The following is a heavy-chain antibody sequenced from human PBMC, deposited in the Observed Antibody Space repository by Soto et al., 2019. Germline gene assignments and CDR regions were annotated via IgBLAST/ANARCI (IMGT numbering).Heavy chain of an antibody. Sequence: QLQLQESGPGLVKPAETLSLKCAVSGGSVSSGNYFWGWIRQPPGKGLEWIGNIYYNGDTYYSPSLKSRVTMSVDTAQTQFSLRLTSVTAADTAVYSCARRLIDNWNQAHAFDFWGQGTLVTVSS. CDR1: GGSVSSGNYF. CDR3: ARRLIDNWNQAHAFDF. V-gene: IGHV4-39*01. CDR2: IYYNGDT. J-gene: IGHJ3*01. D-gene: IGHD1-20*01.